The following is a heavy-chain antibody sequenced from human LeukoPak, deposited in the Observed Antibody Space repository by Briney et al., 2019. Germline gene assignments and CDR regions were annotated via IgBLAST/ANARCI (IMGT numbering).Heavy chain of an antibody. D-gene: IGHD6-13*01. CDR1: VGTFSSYA. J-gene: IGHJ4*02. V-gene: IGHV1-69*13. CDR2: ITPIFGTA. CDR3: ARVPLYSSSWYDPNFDY. Sequence: ASVKVSCKAPVGTFSSYAISWVRQAPRQGLEWMGGITPIFGTANYAQKFEGRVTITADESTSTAYMELSSLRSEDTAVYYCARVPLYSSSWYDPNFDYWGQGTLVTVSS.